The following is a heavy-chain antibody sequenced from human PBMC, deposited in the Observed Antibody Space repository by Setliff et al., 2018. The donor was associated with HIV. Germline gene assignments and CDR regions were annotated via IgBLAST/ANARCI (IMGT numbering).Heavy chain of an antibody. CDR1: GGSISSYY. CDR3: ARDRSKGSGYCSGGSCRTNYYYYYMDV. J-gene: IGHJ6*03. Sequence: NPSETLSLTCTVSGGSISSYYWSWIRQPPGKGLEWIGYIYTSGSTNYNPSLKSRVTISVDTSKNQFSLKLSSVTAADTAVYYCARDRSKGSGYCSGGSCRTNYYYYYMDVWGKGTTVTVSS. CDR2: IYTSGST. V-gene: IGHV4-4*08. D-gene: IGHD2-15*01.